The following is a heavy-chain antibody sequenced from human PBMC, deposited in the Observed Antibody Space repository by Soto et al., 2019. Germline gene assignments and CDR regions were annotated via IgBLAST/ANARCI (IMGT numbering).Heavy chain of an antibody. J-gene: IGHJ4*02. CDR2: VCHTGIT. Sequence: QVQLQESGPGLVNPSQTLSLTCTVSGGSVSSDRYYWGWVRQLPGTGLNWIGRVCHTGITFCASSFKSPVTITLYTSKNQSSLKMTSVTAANTAVYYCAREIAGPAETTDYFDYSGQGALVTVSS. CDR1: GGSVSSDRYY. D-gene: IGHD4-17*01. V-gene: IGHV4-31*01. CDR3: AREIAGPAETTDYFDY.